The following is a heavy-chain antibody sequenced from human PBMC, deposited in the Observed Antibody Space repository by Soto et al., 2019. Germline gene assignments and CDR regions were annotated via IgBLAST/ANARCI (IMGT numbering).Heavy chain of an antibody. CDR3: AGDQMGTILGGMDV. V-gene: IGHV1-69*13. CDR2: IIPIFGTT. J-gene: IGHJ6*02. CDR1: GGTFSNDA. Sequence: ASVKVSCKTSGGTFSNDAISWVRQAPGQGLEWMGGIIPIFGTTHYAQKFQDRVKLTADESTGTAYMELKSLRSDDTAVYYCAGDQMGTILGGMDVWGQGTTVTVS. D-gene: IGHD7-27*01.